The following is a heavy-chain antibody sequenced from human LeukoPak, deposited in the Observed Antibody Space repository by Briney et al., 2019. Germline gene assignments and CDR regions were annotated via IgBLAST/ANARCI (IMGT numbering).Heavy chain of an antibody. CDR2: INWNGGST. D-gene: IGHD2-21*02. CDR3: ARVNLHGGDCYSCETYYYYMDV. CDR1: GFTFDDYG. J-gene: IGHJ6*03. Sequence: PGGSLRLSCAASGFTFDDYGMSWVRQAPGKGLEWVSGINWNGGSTGYADSVKGRFTISRDNAKNSLYLQMNSLRAEDTALYYCARVNLHGGDCYSCETYYYYMDVWGKGTTVTVSS. V-gene: IGHV3-20*04.